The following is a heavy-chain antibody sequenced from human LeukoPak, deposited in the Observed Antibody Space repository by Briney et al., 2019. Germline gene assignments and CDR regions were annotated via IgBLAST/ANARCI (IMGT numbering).Heavy chain of an antibody. CDR2: ISAYNSAYNGNT. V-gene: IGHV1-18*01. D-gene: IGHD3-10*01. CDR3: AREYGSGSYTGIYY. Sequence: ASVKVSCTASGYTFINYGITWVRQAPGQGLEWMGWISAYNSAYNGNTHYAKKLHSRVTMTTDPSTNTGYMELRSLRPDDTAVYYCAREYGSGSYTGIYYWGQGTLVTASS. J-gene: IGHJ4*02. CDR1: GYTFINYG.